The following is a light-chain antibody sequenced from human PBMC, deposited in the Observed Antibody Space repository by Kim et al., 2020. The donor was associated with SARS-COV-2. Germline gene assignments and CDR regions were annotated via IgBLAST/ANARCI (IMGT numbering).Light chain of an antibody. CDR2: ATS. CDR3: QKFNSAPRT. Sequence: ASVGDRVTITCRASQDISTYLAWYQLKPGKVPKLLIYATSTLQSGVPSRFSGSGSGTDFTLTISSLQPEDGATYYCQKFNSAPRTFGQGTKVDIK. J-gene: IGKJ1*01. V-gene: IGKV1-27*01. CDR1: QDISTY.